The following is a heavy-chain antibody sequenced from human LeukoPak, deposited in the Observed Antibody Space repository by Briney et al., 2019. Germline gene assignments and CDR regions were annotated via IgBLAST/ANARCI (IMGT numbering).Heavy chain of an antibody. CDR2: INHSGST. D-gene: IGHD3-10*01. J-gene: IGHJ6*02. CDR1: GGSFSGYY. CDR3: ARGHRGSGKIPYYYYGMDV. V-gene: IGHV4-34*01. Sequence: PSETLSLTCAVYGGSFSGYYWSWIRQPPGKGLEWIGEINHSGSTNYNPSLKSRVTISVDTSKNQFSLKLSSVTAADTAVYYCARGHRGSGKIPYYYYGMDVWGQGTTVTVSS.